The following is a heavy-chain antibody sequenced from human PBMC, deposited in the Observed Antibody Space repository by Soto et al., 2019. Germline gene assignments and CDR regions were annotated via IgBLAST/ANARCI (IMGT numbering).Heavy chain of an antibody. CDR3: SRDEGVPMIRGFDY. D-gene: IGHD5-12*01. CDR2: IKSDGSRT. J-gene: IGHJ4*02. CDR1: GFTYSSFW. Sequence: EVRLVESGGGLVQPGGSLRLSCAASGFTYSSFWMHWVRQAPGKGLVWVSGIKSDGSRTTYADSVKGRFTISRDNVKNMLYLQMNSLRVEDTAVYYCSRDEGVPMIRGFDYWGQGALVTVSS. V-gene: IGHV3-74*01.